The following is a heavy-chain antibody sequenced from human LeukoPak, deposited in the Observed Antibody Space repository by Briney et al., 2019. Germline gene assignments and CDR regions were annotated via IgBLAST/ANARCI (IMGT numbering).Heavy chain of an antibody. J-gene: IGHJ4*02. Sequence: PSETLSLTCTVSGGSISSYYWSWIRQPPGKGLEWIGYIYYSGSTNYNPSLKSRVTISVDTSKNQFSLKLSSVTAADTAVYYCARDGGFGAFDYWGQGTLVTVSS. V-gene: IGHV4-59*01. CDR2: IYYSGST. D-gene: IGHD3-10*01. CDR1: GGSISSYY. CDR3: ARDGGFGAFDY.